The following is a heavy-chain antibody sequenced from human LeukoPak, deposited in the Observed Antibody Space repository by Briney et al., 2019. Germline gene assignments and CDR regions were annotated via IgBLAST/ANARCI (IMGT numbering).Heavy chain of an antibody. D-gene: IGHD2-15*01. CDR2: IKGKGDGGTS. J-gene: IGHJ4*02. V-gene: IGHV3-15*01. CDR3: ASHSCYWLLGN. Sequence: TGGSLRLSCVASGFTFSNNWMSWVRQAPGKGLEWVGRIKGKGDGGTSDYATPVKGRFIISRDDSKDTLYLQMNSLKTGDTAVYFCASHSCYWLLGNWGQGTLVTVSS. CDR1: GFTFSNNW.